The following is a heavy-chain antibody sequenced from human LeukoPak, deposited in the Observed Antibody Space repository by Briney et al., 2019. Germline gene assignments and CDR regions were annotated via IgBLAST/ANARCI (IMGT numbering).Heavy chain of an antibody. CDR2: IWYDGSNK. J-gene: IGHJ4*02. CDR3: ARMSEI. Sequence: GKGLEWVAVIWYDGSNKYYVDSVKGRFTISRDNSKNMLYLQMNSLRVEDTAIYYCARMSEIWGQGTLVTVSS. V-gene: IGHV3-33*01.